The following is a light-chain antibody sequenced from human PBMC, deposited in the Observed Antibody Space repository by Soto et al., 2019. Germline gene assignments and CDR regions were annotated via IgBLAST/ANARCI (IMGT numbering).Light chain of an antibody. CDR3: QKYNSDPWT. V-gene: IGKV1-27*01. CDR2: TAS. CDR1: QGISNY. Sequence: DIQMTQSPSSLSSSVGDRVTITCRASQGISNYLAWYQQKTGEIPKLLIYTASTLQAGVPSRFSGSGSGTDFTLTISSLQPEDVATYYCQKYNSDPWTFGQGTKVDI. J-gene: IGKJ1*01.